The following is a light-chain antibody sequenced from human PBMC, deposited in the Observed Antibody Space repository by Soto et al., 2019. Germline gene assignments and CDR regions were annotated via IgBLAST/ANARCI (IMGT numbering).Light chain of an antibody. V-gene: IGKV3-15*01. CDR2: AAS. CDR3: HQYNNWRT. CDR1: QSVTSS. Sequence: PGERATLSCGASQSVTSSFLAWYQQKPGQAPRLLIYAASTRAAGIPARFSGSGSGTDFTLTISSLQSEDFAVYYCHQYNNWRTFGQGTKVDIK. J-gene: IGKJ1*01.